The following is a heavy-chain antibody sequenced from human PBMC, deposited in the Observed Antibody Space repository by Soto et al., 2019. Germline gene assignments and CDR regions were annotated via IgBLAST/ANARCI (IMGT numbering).Heavy chain of an antibody. CDR3: ARAYSTRLYDYFYYGMDV. V-gene: IGHV3-30-3*01. J-gene: IGHJ6*02. CDR2: TSSDGNHK. D-gene: IGHD5-12*01. Sequence: GGSLRLSCAASGFIFSSFAMHWVRQAPGKGLEWVAVTSSDGNHKYYGDSVKGRFTISRANSQNTLYLQMNRLRAEDTAVYYCARAYSTRLYDYFYYGMDVWGQGTTVTVYS. CDR1: GFIFSSFA.